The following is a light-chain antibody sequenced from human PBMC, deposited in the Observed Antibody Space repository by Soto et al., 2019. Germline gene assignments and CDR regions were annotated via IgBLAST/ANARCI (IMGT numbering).Light chain of an antibody. CDR1: QSLLHSNGYNY. CDR3: MQALQTPPYT. CDR2: LGS. J-gene: IGKJ2*01. Sequence: DLVMTQSPLSLPVTPGEPASISCRSSQSLLHSNGYNYLDWYLQKPGQSPQLLIYLGSNRASGVPDRFSGSGSGTDFTLEISRVEPEDVGFYYCMQALQTPPYTFGQGTKLEIK. V-gene: IGKV2-28*01.